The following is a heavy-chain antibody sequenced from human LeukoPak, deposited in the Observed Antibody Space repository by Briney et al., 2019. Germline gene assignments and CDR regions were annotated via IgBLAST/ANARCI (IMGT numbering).Heavy chain of an antibody. V-gene: IGHV4-59*08. CDR2: IYHSGST. Sequence: PSETLSLTCSVSGDSLTTYYWSWIRQSPGKGLEWIGYIYHSGSTNYNPSLKSRVTMSVDTSKMQFSLKLNSVTAADTAVYYCARQWYYHDSRGYYHGSQSDAFDIWGQGTMVTVSS. CDR1: GDSLTTYY. D-gene: IGHD3-22*01. J-gene: IGHJ3*02. CDR3: ARQWYYHDSRGYYHGSQSDAFDI.